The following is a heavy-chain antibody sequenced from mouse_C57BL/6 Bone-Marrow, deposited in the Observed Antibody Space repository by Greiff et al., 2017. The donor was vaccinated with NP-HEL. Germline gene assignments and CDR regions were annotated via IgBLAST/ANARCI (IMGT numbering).Heavy chain of an antibody. Sequence: VKLQQPGAELVKPGASVKLSCKASGYTFTSYWMHWVKQRPGQGLEWIGMIHPNSGSTNYNEKFKSKATLTVDKSSSTAYMQLSSLTSEDSAVYYCASPSYYYGSSPFAYWGQGTLVTVSA. V-gene: IGHV1-64*01. CDR1: GYTFTSYW. CDR2: IHPNSGST. J-gene: IGHJ3*01. CDR3: ASPSYYYGSSPFAY. D-gene: IGHD1-1*01.